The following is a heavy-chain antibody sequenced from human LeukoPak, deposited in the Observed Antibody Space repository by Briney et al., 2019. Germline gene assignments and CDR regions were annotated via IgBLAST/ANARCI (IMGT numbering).Heavy chain of an antibody. CDR1: GGSISSRGYY. Sequence: SETLSLTCTVSGGSISSRGYYWSWIRQLPGKGLEWIGYIYYSGSTNYNPSLKSRVTISVDTSKNQFSLKLSSVTAADTAVYYCARGVYYDFWSGYYTEDWFDPWGQGTLVTVSS. D-gene: IGHD3-3*01. CDR3: ARGVYYDFWSGYYTEDWFDP. CDR2: IYYSGST. J-gene: IGHJ5*02. V-gene: IGHV4-61*08.